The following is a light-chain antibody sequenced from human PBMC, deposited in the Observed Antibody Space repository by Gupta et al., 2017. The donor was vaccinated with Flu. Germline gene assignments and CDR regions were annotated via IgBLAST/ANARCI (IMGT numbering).Light chain of an antibody. CDR1: QSISSY. CDR3: QQSYSTPRA. CDR2: AAS. Sequence: DIQITHPASPPSASVGDRVTITCRASQSISSYLNWYQQKPGKAPKLLIYAASSLQSGVPSRFSGSGSGTDFTLTISSLQPEDFATYYCQQSYSTPRAFGQGTKVEIK. V-gene: IGKV1-39*01. J-gene: IGKJ1*01.